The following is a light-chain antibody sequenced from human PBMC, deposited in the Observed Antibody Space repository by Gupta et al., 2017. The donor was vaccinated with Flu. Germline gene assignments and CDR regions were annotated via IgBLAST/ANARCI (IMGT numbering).Light chain of an antibody. CDR3: QQGHRVPIA. Sequence: DIHMTQSPSSLSASVGDRVTITCRASQNVGNYLNWYQQKQGKVPELLIYAASSLQSGVPSRFSGSGSGTDFTLTISDLQPEDFALYYCQQGHRVPIAFGQGTRLEIK. CDR1: QNVGNY. V-gene: IGKV1-39*01. J-gene: IGKJ5*01. CDR2: AAS.